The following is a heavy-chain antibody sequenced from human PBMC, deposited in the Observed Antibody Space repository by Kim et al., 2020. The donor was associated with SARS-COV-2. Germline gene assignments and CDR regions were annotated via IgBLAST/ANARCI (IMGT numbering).Heavy chain of an antibody. CDR1: GFTFSSYA. CDR3: AKVGGWYCSSTSCYIDY. J-gene: IGHJ4*02. CDR2: ISGSGGST. D-gene: IGHD2-2*02. Sequence: GGSLRLSCAASGFTFSSYAMSWVRQAPGKGLEWVSAISGSGGSTYYADSVKGRFTISRDNSKNTLYLQMNSLRAEDTAVYYCAKVGGWYCSSTSCYIDYWGQGTLVTVSS. V-gene: IGHV3-23*01.